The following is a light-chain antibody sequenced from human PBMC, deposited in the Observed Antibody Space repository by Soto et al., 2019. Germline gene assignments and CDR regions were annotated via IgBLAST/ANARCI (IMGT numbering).Light chain of an antibody. J-gene: IGKJ1*01. CDR3: QQYNSWLWT. CDR1: QSVSSK. CDR2: GAS. Sequence: EIVITQSPATLSVSPGEGATLSCRASQSVSSKLAWYQQKPGQAPRLLIYGASTRATGIPARFSGSGSGTEFTLIISSLQSEDSAVYYCQQYNSWLWTFGQGTKVDSK. V-gene: IGKV3-15*01.